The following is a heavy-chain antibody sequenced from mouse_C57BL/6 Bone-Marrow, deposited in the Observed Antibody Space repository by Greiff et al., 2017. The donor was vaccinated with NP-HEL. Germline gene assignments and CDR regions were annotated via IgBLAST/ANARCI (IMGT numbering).Heavy chain of an antibody. CDR3: TTRVASWFAY. CDR1: GFNIKDDY. D-gene: IGHD1-1*02. J-gene: IGHJ3*01. V-gene: IGHV14-4*01. Sequence: VQLKESGAELVRPGASVKLSCTASGFNIKDDYMPWVKQRPEQGLEWIGWIDPENGDTEYASKFQGKATITADTSSNTAYLQLSSLTSEDTAVYYCTTRVASWFAYWGQGTLVTVSA. CDR2: IDPENGDT.